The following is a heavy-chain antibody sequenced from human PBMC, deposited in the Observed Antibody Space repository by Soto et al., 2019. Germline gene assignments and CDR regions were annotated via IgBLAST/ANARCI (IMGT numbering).Heavy chain of an antibody. J-gene: IGHJ4*02. D-gene: IGHD5-12*01. CDR1: GFSLSTSGGG. V-gene: IGHV2-5*02. Sequence: QLTLKESGPTLLKPTQTLTLTCTFSGFSLSTSGGGVGWIRQPPGKALAWLALIYWDDDKRSSPSLKSRLTITKDTSKNPVLRTMTNTDPVDTATYYCAHVYGGYDNLDYWGQGTLVTVSS. CDR3: AHVYGGYDNLDY. CDR2: IYWDDDK.